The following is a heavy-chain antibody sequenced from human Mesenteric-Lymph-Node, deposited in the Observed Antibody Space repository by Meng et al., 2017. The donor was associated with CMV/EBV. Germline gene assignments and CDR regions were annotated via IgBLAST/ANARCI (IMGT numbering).Heavy chain of an antibody. J-gene: IGHJ4*02. Sequence: GESLKISCAASGFTFSSYAMSWVRQAPGKGLEWVSAISGSGGSTYYPDSVRGRFTISRDNSKNTLYLQMNSLRADDTAVYYCAKLRGLWFGESTDYFDYWGQGTLVTVSS. CDR1: GFTFSSYA. V-gene: IGHV3-23*01. CDR2: ISGSGGST. D-gene: IGHD3-10*01. CDR3: AKLRGLWFGESTDYFDY.